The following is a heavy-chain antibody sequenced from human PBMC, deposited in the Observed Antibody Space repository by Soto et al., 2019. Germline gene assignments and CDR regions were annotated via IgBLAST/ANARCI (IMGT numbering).Heavy chain of an antibody. CDR3: ASNLGYCSGGSCYLIY. Sequence: PGESLKISCKGSGYSFTSYWIGWVRQMPGKGLEWKGIIYPGDSDTRYSPSFQGQVTISADKSISTAYLQWSSLKASDTAMYYCASNLGYCSGGSCYLIYWGQGTLVTVSS. J-gene: IGHJ4*02. CDR2: IYPGDSDT. D-gene: IGHD2-15*01. CDR1: GYSFTSYW. V-gene: IGHV5-51*01.